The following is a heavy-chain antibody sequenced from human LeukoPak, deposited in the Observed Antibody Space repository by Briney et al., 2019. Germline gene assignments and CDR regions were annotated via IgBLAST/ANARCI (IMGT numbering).Heavy chain of an antibody. CDR3: ARGRCSSRSCYLFDY. Sequence: ASVKVSCKASGYTLTGYYMHWVRQAPGQGLEWMGWINPNSGGTSYAQKFQGRVTMTRDTSISTAYMELSRLRSDDTAVYYCARGRCSSRSCYLFDYWGQGTLSPSPQ. D-gene: IGHD2-2*01. J-gene: IGHJ4*02. CDR2: INPNSGGT. CDR1: GYTLTGYY. V-gene: IGHV1-2*02.